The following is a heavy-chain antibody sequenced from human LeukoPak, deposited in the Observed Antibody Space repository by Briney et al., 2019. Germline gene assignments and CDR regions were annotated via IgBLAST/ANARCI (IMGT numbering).Heavy chain of an antibody. CDR1: GFTFSTYT. J-gene: IGHJ5*02. Sequence: PGGSLRLSCAASGFTFSTYTMNWVRQAPGKGLEWDSFISTISSGIYYADSVKSRFTISRDNAKNSLYLQMNSLRDEGTAVYYCARDWAYGSGSYWFGPWGQGTLVTVSS. D-gene: IGHD3-10*01. CDR2: ISTISSGI. CDR3: ARDWAYGSGSYWFGP. V-gene: IGHV3-48*02.